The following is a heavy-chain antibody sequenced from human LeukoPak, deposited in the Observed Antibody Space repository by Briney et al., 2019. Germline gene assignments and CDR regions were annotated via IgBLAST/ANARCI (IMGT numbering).Heavy chain of an antibody. CDR1: GGAISSSNW. V-gene: IGHV4-4*02. CDR2: IYHIEST. J-gene: IGHJ4*02. D-gene: IGHD3-10*01. CDR3: ARREFTYYFDY. Sequence: SESPSLTCAVSGGAISSSNWWGWVGQPPGKGREGIAEIYHIESTNYNPALKSRVPISIDKSKNQVSLKLSSVTAADTAVYYCARREFTYYFDYWGQGTMVTVSS.